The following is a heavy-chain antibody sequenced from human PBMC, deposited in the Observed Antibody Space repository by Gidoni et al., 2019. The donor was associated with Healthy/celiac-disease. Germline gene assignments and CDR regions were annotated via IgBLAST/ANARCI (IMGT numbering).Heavy chain of an antibody. CDR3: ARGESTVVTPWFFDL. CDR1: GGTFSSYG. V-gene: IGHV1-69*01. J-gene: IGHJ2*01. Sequence: QVQLVQSGAEVKKPGSSVKVSCKASGGTFSSYGTSWVRQAPGQGLEWMGGITPISSTAKSAQKFQGRVTITADESTSTAYMELSSLRSDDTAVYYCARGESTVVTPWFFDLWGRGTLVTVSS. CDR2: ITPISSTA. D-gene: IGHD4-17*01.